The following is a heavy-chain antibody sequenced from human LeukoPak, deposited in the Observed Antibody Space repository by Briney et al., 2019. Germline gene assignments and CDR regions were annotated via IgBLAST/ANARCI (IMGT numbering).Heavy chain of an antibody. J-gene: IGHJ3*02. CDR2: IWSDGSYK. V-gene: IGHV3-33*03. CDR3: ARRFMVLTTKTLHI. D-gene: IGHD4/OR15-4a*01. Sequence: GGSLRLSCAASGFTFSSYGMHWVRQAPGKGLEWVAVIWSDGSYKYYADSVKGRFTVSRDNAKNSLFLQLNSLRAEDTAVYFCARRFMVLTTKTLHIWGQGTMVTVSS. CDR1: GFTFSSYG.